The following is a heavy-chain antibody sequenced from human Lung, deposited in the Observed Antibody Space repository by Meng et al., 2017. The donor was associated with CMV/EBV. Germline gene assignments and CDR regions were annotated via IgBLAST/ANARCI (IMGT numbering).Heavy chain of an antibody. CDR3: ASPPSGNYLFPSYYFDY. CDR1: GFMFSSHW. CDR2: IKPAGSGT. V-gene: IGHV3-7*03. J-gene: IGHJ4*02. D-gene: IGHD1-7*01. Sequence: GGSLRLXXTASGFMFSSHWMTWVRQTPGKGLEWVANIKPAGSGTYYVDSVRGRFTISRDNSKNTLYLQMNSLSAEDTAVYYCASPPSGNYLFPSYYFDYWGQGXLVTVSS.